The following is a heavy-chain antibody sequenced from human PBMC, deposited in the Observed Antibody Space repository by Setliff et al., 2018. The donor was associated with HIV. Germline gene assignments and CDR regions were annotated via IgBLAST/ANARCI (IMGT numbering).Heavy chain of an antibody. J-gene: IGHJ4*02. V-gene: IGHV4-59*01. CDR1: GGLMSGYF. CDR3: VRGRYCSGSNCPRPDN. CDR2: IYYTGNI. Sequence: PSETLSLTCRVSGGLMSGYFWSWVRQPPGKGLEWVAYIYYTGNINQNPSLKSRVTISMDSSKRQFYLKLSSLTAADTAVYYCVRGRYCSGSNCPRPDNWGQGILVTVSS. D-gene: IGHD2-15*01.